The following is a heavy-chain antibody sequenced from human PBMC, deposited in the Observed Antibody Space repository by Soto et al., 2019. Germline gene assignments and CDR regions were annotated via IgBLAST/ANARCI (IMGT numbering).Heavy chain of an antibody. CDR1: GFTFSSYG. J-gene: IGHJ6*02. V-gene: IGHV3-30*18. CDR2: ISYDGSNK. Sequence: QVQLVESGGGVVQPGRSLRLSCAASGFTFSSYGMHWVRQAPGKGLEWVAVISYDGSNKYYADSVKGRFTISRDNSKNTLYLQMNSLRAEDTAVYYCAKDLDGSDYAHSGMDVWGQGTTVTVSS. D-gene: IGHD2-21*02. CDR3: AKDLDGSDYAHSGMDV.